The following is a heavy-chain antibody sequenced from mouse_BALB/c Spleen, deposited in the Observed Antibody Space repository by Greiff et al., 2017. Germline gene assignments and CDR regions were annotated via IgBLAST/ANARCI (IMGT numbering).Heavy chain of an antibody. Sequence: GGGLVQPKGSLKLSCAASGFTFNTYAMNWVRQAPGKGLEWVARIRSKSNNYATYYADSVKDRFTISRDDSQSMLYLQMNNLKTEDTAMYYCVRRGGAAMDYWGQGTSVTVSS. J-gene: IGHJ4*01. CDR2: IRSKSNNYAT. CDR1: GFTFNTYA. CDR3: VRRGGAAMDY. V-gene: IGHV10-1*02.